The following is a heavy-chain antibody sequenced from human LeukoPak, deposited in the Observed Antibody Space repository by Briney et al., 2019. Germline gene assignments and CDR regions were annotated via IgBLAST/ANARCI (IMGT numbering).Heavy chain of an antibody. J-gene: IGHJ4*02. D-gene: IGHD4-23*01. CDR2: IIPIFGTA. CDR3: AHTVVTPGPLDC. Sequence: SVKVSCKSSGGTFSSYAISWVRQAPGQGLEWMGGIIPIFGTANYAHKFQGRVTITADKSTSTAYMELSSLRSEDTAVYYCAHTVVTPGPLDCWGQGTLVTVSS. V-gene: IGHV1-69*06. CDR1: GGTFSSYA.